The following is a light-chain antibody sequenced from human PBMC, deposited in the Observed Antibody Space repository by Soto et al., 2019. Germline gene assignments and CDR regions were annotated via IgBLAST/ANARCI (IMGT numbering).Light chain of an antibody. Sequence: DIQMTQSPSSLSASVGDRVTITCRASQSISSWLAWYQQKPGKAPNLLIYDASSLESGVPSRFSGSGSGTEFTLTISSLEPEDFAVYYCQQRSNWPPTFGQGTKVDNK. CDR3: QQRSNWPPT. CDR2: DAS. CDR1: QSISSW. V-gene: IGKV1-5*01. J-gene: IGKJ1*01.